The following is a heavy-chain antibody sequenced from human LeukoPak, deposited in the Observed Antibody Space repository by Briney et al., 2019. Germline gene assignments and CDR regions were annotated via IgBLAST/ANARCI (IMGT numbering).Heavy chain of an antibody. CDR2: ISHSGST. CDR3: GGRTSYFDY. CDR1: GGSFSGYY. Sequence: SETLSLTCAVYGGSFSGYYWSWIRQPPGKGLEWIGEISHSGSTNYNPSLKSRVTISVDTSKNQFSLKLSSVTAADTAVYYCGGRTSYFDYWGQGTLVTVSS. J-gene: IGHJ4*02. D-gene: IGHD1-7*01. V-gene: IGHV4-34*01.